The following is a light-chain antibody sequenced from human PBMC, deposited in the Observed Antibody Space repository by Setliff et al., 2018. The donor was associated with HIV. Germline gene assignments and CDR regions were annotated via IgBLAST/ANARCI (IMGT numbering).Light chain of an antibody. CDR3: SSYTSSTPLYV. V-gene: IGLV2-14*03. Sequence: ALTHPAPVSGSPGQSITIPCTGTSSDVGGYNYVSWYQQHPGKAPKLMISDVSNRPSGVSNRFSGSKSGNTASLTISGLQAEDEADCYCSSYTSSTPLYVFGTGTKVT. J-gene: IGLJ1*01. CDR2: DVS. CDR1: SSDVGGYNY.